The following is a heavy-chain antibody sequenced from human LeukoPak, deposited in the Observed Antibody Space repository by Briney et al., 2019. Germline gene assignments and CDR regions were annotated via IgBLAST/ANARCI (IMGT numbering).Heavy chain of an antibody. Sequence: TTETLSLTCTVSGGSISSYYWGWIRQPPGKGLEWIGSIYYSGSTYYNPSLKSRVTISVDTSKNQFSLKLSSVTAADTAVYYCARQPRDCSSTSCYGDWFDPWGQGTLVTVSS. CDR1: GGSISSYY. J-gene: IGHJ5*02. D-gene: IGHD2-2*01. CDR2: IYYSGST. V-gene: IGHV4-39*01. CDR3: ARQPRDCSSTSCYGDWFDP.